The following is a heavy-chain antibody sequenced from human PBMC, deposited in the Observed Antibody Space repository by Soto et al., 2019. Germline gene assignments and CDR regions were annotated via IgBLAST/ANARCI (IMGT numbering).Heavy chain of an antibody. J-gene: IGHJ4*02. CDR3: ASITYVGGTDY. D-gene: IGHD3-10*02. CDR2: IYTSETI. CDR1: GGSINSYY. Sequence: KTSETLSLTCTVSGGSINSYYWSWIRQPAGKGLEWIGRIYTSETIHYNPSLKSRVTMSVDTSKNQFSLKVISVTAADTAVYYCASITYVGGTDYWGQGTLVTVSS. V-gene: IGHV4-4*07.